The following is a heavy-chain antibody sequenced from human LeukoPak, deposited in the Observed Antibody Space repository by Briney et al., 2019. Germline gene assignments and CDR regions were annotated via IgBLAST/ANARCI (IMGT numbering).Heavy chain of an antibody. D-gene: IGHD6-6*01. V-gene: IGHV1-69*05. CDR2: IIPIFGTA. CDR3: ARGPASSSSSSSWFDP. J-gene: IGHJ5*02. CDR1: GGTFSSYA. Sequence: VASVKVSCKASGGTFSSYAISWVRQAPGQGLEWMGRIIPIFGTANYAQKFQGRVTITTDESTSTAYMELSSLRSEDPAVYYCARGPASSSSSSSWFDPWGQGTLVTVSS.